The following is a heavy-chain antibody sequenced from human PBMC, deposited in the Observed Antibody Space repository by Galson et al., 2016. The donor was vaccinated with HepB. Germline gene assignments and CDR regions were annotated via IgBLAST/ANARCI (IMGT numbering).Heavy chain of an antibody. V-gene: IGHV3-30*18. CDR3: AKDGYRGSYRDYYGIDV. Sequence: SLRLSCAASGFTFSTYGMHWVRQAPGKGLEWVAVRSYDGSNKKYADSVKGRFTISRDTSKNTLYLQMNSLTAEDTAVYFCAKDGYRGSYRDYYGIDVWGQGTTVTVSS. D-gene: IGHD1-26*01. CDR1: GFTFSTYG. CDR2: RSYDGSNK. J-gene: IGHJ6*02.